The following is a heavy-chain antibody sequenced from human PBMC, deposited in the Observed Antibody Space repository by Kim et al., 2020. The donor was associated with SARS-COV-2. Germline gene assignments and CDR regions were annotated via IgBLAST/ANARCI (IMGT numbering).Heavy chain of an antibody. J-gene: IGHJ4*02. V-gene: IGHV4-28*01. CDR3: ARMSDDSGM. D-gene: IGHD3-10*01. Sequence: SGSAYYNPSLRSRVTMSVDTSKNQFSLKLSSVTAVDTAVYYCARMSDDSGMWGQGTLVTVSS. CDR2: SGSA.